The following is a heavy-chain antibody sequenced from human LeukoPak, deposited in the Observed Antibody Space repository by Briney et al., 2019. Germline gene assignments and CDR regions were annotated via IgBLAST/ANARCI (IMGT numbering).Heavy chain of an antibody. CDR1: GGSISSYY. CDR3: ARDSSGWYYFDY. D-gene: IGHD6-19*01. CDR2: IYYSGST. J-gene: IGHJ4*02. Sequence: SSETLSLTCTVSGGSISSYYWSWIRQPPGKGLEWIGYIYYSGSTNYNPSLKSRVTISVDTSKNQFSLKLSSVTAADTAVYYCARDSSGWYYFDYWGQGTLVTVSS. V-gene: IGHV4-59*01.